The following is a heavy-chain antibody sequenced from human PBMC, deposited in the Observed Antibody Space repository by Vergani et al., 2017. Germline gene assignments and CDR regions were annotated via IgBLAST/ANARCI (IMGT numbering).Heavy chain of an antibody. J-gene: IGHJ6*03. CDR1: GGTFSSYA. CDR2: IIPIFGTA. Sequence: QVQLEQSGAEVKKPGSSVTVSCKASGGTFSSYAISWVRQAPGQGLEWMGGIIPIFGTANYAQKFQGRVTITADESTSTAYMELSSLRSEDTAVYYCSRGRFGELLGSCMDVWGKGTTVTVSS. D-gene: IGHD3-10*01. V-gene: IGHV1-69*01. CDR3: SRGRFGELLGSCMDV.